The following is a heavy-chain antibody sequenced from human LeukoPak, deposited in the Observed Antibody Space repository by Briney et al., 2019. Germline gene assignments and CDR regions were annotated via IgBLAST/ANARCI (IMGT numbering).Heavy chain of an antibody. CDR2: VYSSGST. Sequence: SETLSLTCTVSGASISSYYWSWIRQPAGKGLEWIGRVYSSGSTNYNPSLKSRVTMSEDTSKNQFFLKLRSVTAADTAVYYCARGPDGYNWFDSWGQGTQVTVST. D-gene: IGHD1-14*01. J-gene: IGHJ5*01. CDR3: ARGPDGYNWFDS. CDR1: GASISSYY. V-gene: IGHV4-4*07.